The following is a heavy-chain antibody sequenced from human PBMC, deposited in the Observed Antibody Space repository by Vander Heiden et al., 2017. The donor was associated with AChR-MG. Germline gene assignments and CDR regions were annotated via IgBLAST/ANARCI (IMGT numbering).Heavy chain of an antibody. V-gene: IGHV1-46*03. CDR1: GSTFTSSY. D-gene: IGHD3-16*02. J-gene: IGHJ6*02. Sequence: QVQLVQSGAEVKKPGASVKVYCKASGSTFTSSYMHWVRQAPGQGLEWMGIINPSGGSTSYAQKFQGRVTMTRDTSTSTVYMELSSLRSEDTAVYYCASRSVRDYYYYGMDVWGQGTTVTVSS. CDR3: ASRSVRDYYYYGMDV. CDR2: INPSGGST.